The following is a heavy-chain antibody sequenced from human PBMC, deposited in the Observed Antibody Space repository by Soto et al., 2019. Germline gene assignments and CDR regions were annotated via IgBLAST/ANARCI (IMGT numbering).Heavy chain of an antibody. CDR1: GYTFTGYY. CDR2: INPNSGGT. V-gene: IGHV1-2*04. J-gene: IGHJ4*02. Sequence: ASVKVSCKASGYTFTGYYIHWVRQAPGQGLEWMGWINPNSGGTNYAQKFQGWVTMTRDTSISTAYMELSRLRSDDTAVYYCARGGSSQDPFDYWGQGTLVTVSS. D-gene: IGHD6-6*01. CDR3: ARGGSSQDPFDY.